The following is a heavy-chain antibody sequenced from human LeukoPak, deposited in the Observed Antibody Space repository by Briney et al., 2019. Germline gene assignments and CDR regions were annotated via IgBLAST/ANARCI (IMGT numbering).Heavy chain of an antibody. CDR1: GGSISSGGYS. CDR2: INHSGST. CDR3: ARGLDQYYYYYYGMDV. V-gene: IGHV4-30-2*01. D-gene: IGHD1/OR15-1a*01. J-gene: IGHJ6*02. Sequence: SETLSLTCAVSGGSISSGGYSWSWIRQPPGKGLEWIGEINHSGSTNYSPSLKSRVTISLDTSKNQFSLKLSSVTAADTAVYYCARGLDQYYYYYYGMDVWGQGTTVTVSS.